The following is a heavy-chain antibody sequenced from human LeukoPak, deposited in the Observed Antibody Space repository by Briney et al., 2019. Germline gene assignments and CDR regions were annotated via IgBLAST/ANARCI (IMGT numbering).Heavy chain of an antibody. Sequence: PSETLSLTCTVSGGSISSYYWSWIRQPPGKGLEWIGYIYYSGSTNYNPSLKSRVTIPLDTSKNQFSLKLSSVTAADAAVYYCARSTWLLDKWGQGTLVTVSS. J-gene: IGHJ4*02. CDR3: ARSTWLLDK. CDR2: IYYSGST. D-gene: IGHD3-22*01. V-gene: IGHV4-59*01. CDR1: GGSISSYY.